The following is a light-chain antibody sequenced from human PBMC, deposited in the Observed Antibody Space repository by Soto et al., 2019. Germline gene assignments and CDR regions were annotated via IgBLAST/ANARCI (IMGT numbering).Light chain of an antibody. V-gene: IGKV3-20*01. CDR1: QSVSSR. Sequence: EIVMTQYTGTLSLSPVERATLSCRASQSVSSRLAWYQQKPGQAPRLLISGASSRATGIPDRFSGSGSGTDFTLTISRLEPEDFALYYCQHYVERSPITFGQGTRLEIK. CDR3: QHYVERSPIT. CDR2: GAS. J-gene: IGKJ5*01.